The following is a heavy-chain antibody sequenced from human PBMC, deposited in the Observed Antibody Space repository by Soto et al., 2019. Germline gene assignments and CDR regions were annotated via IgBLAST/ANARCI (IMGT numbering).Heavy chain of an antibody. CDR1: GGTFSSYA. V-gene: IGHV1-69*13. J-gene: IGHJ6*02. Sequence: ASVKVSCKASGGTFSSYAISWVRQAPGQGLEWMGGIIPIFGTANYAQKFQGRVTITADESTSTAYMELSSLRSEDTAVYYCARARRYSSSWYDYYYGMDVWGQGTTVTVSS. CDR3: ARARRYSSSWYDYYYGMDV. CDR2: IIPIFGTA. D-gene: IGHD6-13*01.